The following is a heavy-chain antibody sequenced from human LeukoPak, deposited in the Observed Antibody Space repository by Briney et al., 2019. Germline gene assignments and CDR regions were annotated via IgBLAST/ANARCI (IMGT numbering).Heavy chain of an antibody. D-gene: IGHD3-10*01. J-gene: IGHJ4*02. CDR2: IYSSGST. CDR3: ARASSVTYYTFDY. V-gene: IGHV4-4*07. CDR1: SGCISSYY. Sequence: SETLSLTCTVSSGCISSYYWSWFRQPAGKGLEWIGRIYSSGSTNYDPSLKSRVTMSVDTSKNQFSLRLSSVTAAGTAVYDCARASSVTYYTFDYWGQGTLVTVSS.